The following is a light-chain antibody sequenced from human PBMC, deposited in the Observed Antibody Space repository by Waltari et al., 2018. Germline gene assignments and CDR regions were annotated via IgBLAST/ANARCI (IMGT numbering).Light chain of an antibody. CDR1: QSLTKRY. CDR2: GAA. V-gene: IGKV3-20*01. Sequence: VLTQSPGTLSLSPGERATLSCRASQSLTKRYLAWYQQKPGQAPRLLIYGAASRGPGIPDRFSCSGFGTEFTFTISRLEPEDFAVYYCQQYGSSVLYTFGQGTKLEIK. J-gene: IGKJ2*01. CDR3: QQYGSSVLYT.